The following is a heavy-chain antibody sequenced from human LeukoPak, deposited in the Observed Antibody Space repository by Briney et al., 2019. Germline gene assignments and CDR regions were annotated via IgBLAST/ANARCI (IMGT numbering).Heavy chain of an antibody. V-gene: IGHV1-2*06. Sequence: ASVKVSCKASGYTFTGYYMHWVRQAPGQGLEWMGRINPNSGGTNYAQKFQGRVTMTRDTSISTAYMELSRLRSDDTAVYYCARGKGYYYDSSGYRPVFDIWGQGTMVTVSS. CDR2: INPNSGGT. D-gene: IGHD3-22*01. J-gene: IGHJ3*02. CDR1: GYTFTGYY. CDR3: ARGKGYYYDSSGYRPVFDI.